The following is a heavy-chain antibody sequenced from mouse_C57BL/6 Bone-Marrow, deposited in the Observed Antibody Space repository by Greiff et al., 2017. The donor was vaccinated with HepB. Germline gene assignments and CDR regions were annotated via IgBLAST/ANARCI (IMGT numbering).Heavy chain of an antibody. CDR2: INPNYGTT. CDR3: ARTMITTVVATNYFDY. V-gene: IGHV1-39*01. CDR1: GYSFTDYN. Sequence: EVQGVESGPELVKPGASVKISCKASGYSFTDYNMNWVKQSNGKSLEWIGVINPNYGTTSYNQKFKGKATFTVDQSSSTAYMQLNSLTSEDSAVYYCARTMITTVVATNYFDYWGQGTTLTVAS. J-gene: IGHJ2*01. D-gene: IGHD1-1*01.